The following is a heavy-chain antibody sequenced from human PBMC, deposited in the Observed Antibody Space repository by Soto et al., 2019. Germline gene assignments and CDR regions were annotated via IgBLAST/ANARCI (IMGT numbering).Heavy chain of an antibody. Sequence: GASVKVACKASGYTFTSYYRHWVRQAPGQGLEWMGIINPSGGSTSYAQKFQGRVTMTRDTSTSTVYMELSSLRSEDTAVYYCAILPYDFWSGPWAFDIWGQGTMVTVSS. CDR1: GYTFTSYY. V-gene: IGHV1-46*01. CDR2: INPSGGST. CDR3: AILPYDFWSGPWAFDI. D-gene: IGHD3-3*01. J-gene: IGHJ3*02.